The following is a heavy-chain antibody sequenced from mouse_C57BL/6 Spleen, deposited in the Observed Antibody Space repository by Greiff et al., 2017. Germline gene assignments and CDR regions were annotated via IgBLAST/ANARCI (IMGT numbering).Heavy chain of an antibody. CDR3: ARGDSSGLYYLDY. J-gene: IGHJ2*01. CDR1: GFTFSDYG. V-gene: IGHV5-17*01. D-gene: IGHD3-2*02. Sequence: EVKLMESGGGLVKPGGSLKLSCAASGFTFSDYGMHWVRQAPEKGLEWVAYISSGSSTIYYADTVKGRFTISRDNAKNTLFLQMTSLRSEDTAMYYCARGDSSGLYYLDYWGQGTTLTVSS. CDR2: ISSGSSTI.